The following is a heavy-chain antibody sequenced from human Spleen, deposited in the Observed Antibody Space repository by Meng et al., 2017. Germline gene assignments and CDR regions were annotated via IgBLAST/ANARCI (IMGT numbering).Heavy chain of an antibody. Sequence: GESLKISCAASGFNFSDYYMNWVRQAPGKGLEWVSSISSSSSIYYADSVKGRLTISRDNAKNSLYLQMNSLRAEDTAVYYCARSPIDKYDLSALPLDYWGQGTLVTVSS. J-gene: IGHJ4*02. V-gene: IGHV3-69-1*01. D-gene: IGHD3-22*01. CDR1: GFNFSDYY. CDR3: ARSPIDKYDLSALPLDY. CDR2: ISSSSSI.